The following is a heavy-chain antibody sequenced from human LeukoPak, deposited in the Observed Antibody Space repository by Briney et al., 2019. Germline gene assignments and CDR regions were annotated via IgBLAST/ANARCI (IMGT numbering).Heavy chain of an antibody. CDR1: GYTFTSYA. J-gene: IGHJ4*02. D-gene: IGHD7-27*01. V-gene: IGHV1-69*13. Sequence: SVKVSCKASGYTFTSYAISWVRQAPGQGLEWMGGIIPIFGTANYAQKFQGRVTITADESTSTAYMELSSLKSEDTAVYYCARRKLGSSFDYWGQGTLVTVSS. CDR3: ARRKLGSSFDY. CDR2: IIPIFGTA.